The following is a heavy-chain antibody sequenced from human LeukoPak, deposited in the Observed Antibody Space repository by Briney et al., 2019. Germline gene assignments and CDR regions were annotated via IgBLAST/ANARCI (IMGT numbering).Heavy chain of an antibody. J-gene: IGHJ6*02. Sequence: PGGSLRLSCAASGFTFSSYAMHWVRQAPGKGLEWVAVISYDGSNKYYADSVKGRFTISRDNSKNTLYLQMNSLGAEDTAVYYCGAPPHYYFGMDVWGQGTTVSVSS. CDR3: GAPPHYYFGMDV. V-gene: IGHV3-30-3*01. CDR1: GFTFSSYA. CDR2: ISYDGSNK.